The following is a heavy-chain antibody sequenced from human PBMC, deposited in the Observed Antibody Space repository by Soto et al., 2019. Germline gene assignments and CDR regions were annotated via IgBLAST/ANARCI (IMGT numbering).Heavy chain of an antibody. Sequence: EVQLVESGGGLVQPGGSLRLSCAASGFTFSNYWMTWVRQAPGKGLEWVANLKQDGSEKHYVDSVKGRFTISRDNAKNSVFLQMTSLRVEDTAVYYCAREENPFDAWGQGTLVTVSS. CDR2: LKQDGSEK. J-gene: IGHJ4*02. CDR1: GFTFSNYW. V-gene: IGHV3-7*01. CDR3: AREENPFDA.